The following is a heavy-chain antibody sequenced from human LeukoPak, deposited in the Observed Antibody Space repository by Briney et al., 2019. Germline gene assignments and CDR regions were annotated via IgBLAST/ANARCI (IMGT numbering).Heavy chain of an antibody. CDR1: GFTFSSYG. Sequence: GRSLRLSCAASGFTFSSYGMHWVRQAPGKGLEWVAVIRYDGSNKYYADSVKGRFIISRDNSKNTLYLQMNSLRAEDTAVYYCARPASPGETYRELDYWGQGTLVTVSS. CDR2: IRYDGSNK. J-gene: IGHJ4*02. CDR3: ARPASPGETYRELDY. V-gene: IGHV3-33*01. D-gene: IGHD3-16*01.